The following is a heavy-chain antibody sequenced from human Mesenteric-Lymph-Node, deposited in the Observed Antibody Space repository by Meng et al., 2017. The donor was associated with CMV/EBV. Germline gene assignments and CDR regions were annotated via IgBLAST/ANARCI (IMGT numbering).Heavy chain of an antibody. CDR1: GYSFTTYW. CDR3: ASLDCSSTSCYYDY. V-gene: IGHV5-51*01. D-gene: IGHD2-2*01. CDR2: IYPGDSDT. Sequence: KGSGYSFTTYWIGWVRQMPGKGLEWMRIIYPGDSDTRYSPSFQGQVTISADKSISTAYLQWSSLKASDTAMYYCASLDCSSTSCYYDYWGQGTLVTVSS. J-gene: IGHJ4*02.